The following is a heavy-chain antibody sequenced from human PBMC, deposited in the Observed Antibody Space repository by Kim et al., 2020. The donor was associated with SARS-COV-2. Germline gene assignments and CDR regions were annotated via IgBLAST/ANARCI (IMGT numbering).Heavy chain of an antibody. CDR1: GFTFSSYA. Sequence: GGSLRLSCAASGFTFSSYAMHWVRQAPGKGLEWVAVISYDGSNKYYVDSVKGRFTISRDNSKNTLYLQMNSLRAEDTAVYYCARGVHFVVVIASDYWGQGTLVTVSS. D-gene: IGHD2-21*01. J-gene: IGHJ4*02. CDR3: ARGVHFVVVIASDY. CDR2: ISYDGSNK. V-gene: IGHV3-30*04.